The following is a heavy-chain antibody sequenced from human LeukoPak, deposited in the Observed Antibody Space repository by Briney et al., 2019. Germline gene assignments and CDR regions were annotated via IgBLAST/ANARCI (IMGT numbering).Heavy chain of an antibody. Sequence: SETLSLTCTVSGGSISSYYWSWIRQPPGKGLEWIGEINHSGSTNYNPSLKSRVTISVDTSKNQFSLKLSSVTAADTAVYYCARHRSFTVGASFYYNYYYYMDVWDKGTTVTISS. CDR3: ARHRSFTVGASFYYNYYYYMDV. J-gene: IGHJ6*03. V-gene: IGHV4-34*01. CDR1: GGSISSYY. CDR2: INHSGST. D-gene: IGHD1-26*01.